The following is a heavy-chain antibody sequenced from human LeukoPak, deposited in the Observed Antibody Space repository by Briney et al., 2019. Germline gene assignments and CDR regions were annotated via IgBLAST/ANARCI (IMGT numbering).Heavy chain of an antibody. D-gene: IGHD6-13*01. Sequence: GGSLRLSCATSGFTFTSYAMGWVRQAPGKGLEGVSTISSSGEITYCAYSVKGRFTNSRDNSKNTLYLQMSSLRAEDTAVYYCAKGGSSWSRFDYWGQGTLVTVSS. CDR2: ISSSGEIT. CDR3: AKGGSSWSRFDY. J-gene: IGHJ4*02. CDR1: GFTFTSYA. V-gene: IGHV3-23*01.